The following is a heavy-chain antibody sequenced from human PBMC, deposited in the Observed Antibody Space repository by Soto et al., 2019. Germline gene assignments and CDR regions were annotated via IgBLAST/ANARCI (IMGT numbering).Heavy chain of an antibody. Sequence: GESLKISCKGSGYSFTSYRISWVRQMPGKGLEWMGCIDPSDSYTNYSPSFQGHVTISADKSTSTAYLQWSSLKASDTAMYYCARLYYANHFPSWGQGTLVTVSS. CDR1: GYSFTSYR. V-gene: IGHV5-10-1*01. CDR3: ARLYYANHFPS. J-gene: IGHJ5*02. D-gene: IGHD3-10*01. CDR2: IDPSDSYT.